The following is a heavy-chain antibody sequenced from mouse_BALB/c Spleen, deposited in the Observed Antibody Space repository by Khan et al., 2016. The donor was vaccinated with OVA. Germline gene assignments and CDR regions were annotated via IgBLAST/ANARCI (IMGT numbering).Heavy chain of an antibody. CDR1: GYSITSDYA. Sequence: EVQLQESGPGLVKPSQSLSLTCTVTGYSITSDYARNWIRQFPGNKLEWMGYISYSGTTNYNPSLKSRITITRATSTNQSFLQWNRVTAEESATYYCARSSSRVLDYGGQGTTLTVPS. CDR2: ISYSGTT. V-gene: IGHV3-2*02. CDR3: ARSSSRVLDY. J-gene: IGHJ2*01.